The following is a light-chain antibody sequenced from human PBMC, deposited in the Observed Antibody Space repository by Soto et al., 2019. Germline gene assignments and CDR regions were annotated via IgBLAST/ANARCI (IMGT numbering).Light chain of an antibody. Sequence: EIVMTQSPSTLSLSPGERATFSCRASQSVSSSLAWYQQKPGQAPRLLIYGASNRATGIPARFSGSGSGTDFTLTISSIEPEDFAVYYCQQRSNWPPFTFGPGTKVDIK. V-gene: IGKV3-11*01. CDR1: QSVSSS. CDR2: GAS. J-gene: IGKJ3*01. CDR3: QQRSNWPPFT.